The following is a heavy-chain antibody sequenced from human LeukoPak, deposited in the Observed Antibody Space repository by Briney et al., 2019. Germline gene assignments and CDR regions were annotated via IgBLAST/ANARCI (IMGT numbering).Heavy chain of an antibody. D-gene: IGHD4-23*01. V-gene: IGHV4-59*01. CDR1: GGSISGYY. J-gene: IGHJ3*02. CDR2: IYYSGST. Sequence: SETLSLTCTVSGGSISGYYWSWIRQPPGKGLEWIGYIYYSGSTNYNPSLKSRVTISVDTSKNQFSLKLSSVTAADTAVYYCAREIGGDAFDIWGQGTMVTVSS. CDR3: AREIGGDAFDI.